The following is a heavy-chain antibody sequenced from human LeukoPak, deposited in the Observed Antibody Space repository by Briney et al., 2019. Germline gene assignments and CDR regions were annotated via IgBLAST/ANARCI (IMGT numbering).Heavy chain of an antibody. J-gene: IGHJ6*02. Sequence: PGRSLRLFCAASGFTFSSDAMSWVSQAPGKGLEWVSSIRSGGVSSYYADTVKGRFTISRDNSMNTLYLQMNSMRAEDTAVYHCAKAQSTSQVYCYGLDVWGQGTTVTVSS. CDR2: IRSGGVSS. V-gene: IGHV3-23*01. CDR3: AKAQSTSQVYCYGLDV. CDR1: GFTFSSDA.